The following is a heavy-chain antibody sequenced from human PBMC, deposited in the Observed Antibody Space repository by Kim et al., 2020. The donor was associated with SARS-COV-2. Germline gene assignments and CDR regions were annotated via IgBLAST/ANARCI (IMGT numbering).Heavy chain of an antibody. CDR2: ISAYNGNT. CDR3: ARAGLAGTLGYYYYYGMDV. Sequence: ASVKVSCKASGYTFTSYGISWVRQAPGQGLEWMGWISAYNGNTNYAQKLQGRVTMTTDTSTSTAYMELRSLRSDDTAVYYCARAGLAGTLGYYYYYGMDVWGQGTTVTVSS. J-gene: IGHJ6*02. D-gene: IGHD6-19*01. CDR1: GYTFTSYG. V-gene: IGHV1-18*01.